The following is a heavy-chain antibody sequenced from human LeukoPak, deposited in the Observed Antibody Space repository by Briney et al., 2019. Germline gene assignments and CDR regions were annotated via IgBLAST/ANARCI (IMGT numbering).Heavy chain of an antibody. CDR3: ARAPPDSTGSALDY. J-gene: IGHJ4*02. V-gene: IGHV3-48*04. CDR1: GFTFSSYS. Sequence: HPGGSLRLSCAASGFTFSSYSMNWIRQAPGKGLEWVSFISRRGDTIYYVDSVKGRFTISRDNARNSLYLQMNSLRAEDTAVYYCARAPPDSTGSALDYWGQGTLVTVSS. CDR2: ISRRGDTI. D-gene: IGHD3-22*01.